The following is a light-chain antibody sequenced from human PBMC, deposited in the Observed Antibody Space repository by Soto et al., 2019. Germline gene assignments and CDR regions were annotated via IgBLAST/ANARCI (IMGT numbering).Light chain of an antibody. J-gene: IGKJ1*01. CDR2: KTS. CDR1: QSRTMW. CDR3: QHWTDYSWT. V-gene: IGKV1-5*03. Sequence: DIHMTQSPSTLSASVGDRFTITSRARQSRTMWLAWYQQKPGKAPNLLIYKTSSLESGVPSRFSGSGSGTEFTLTISSLQPDDFATYYCQHWTDYSWTFGQGTKVEVK.